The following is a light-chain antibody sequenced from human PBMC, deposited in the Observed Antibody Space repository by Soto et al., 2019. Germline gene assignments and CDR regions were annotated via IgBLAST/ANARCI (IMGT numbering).Light chain of an antibody. CDR1: SSAVGRYNY. Sequence: QSVLTQPASVSGSPGQSITISCTGTSSAVGRYNYVSWYQQHPGKAPKLLIYEVANRPSGIPDRFSGSKSGTSATLGITGFQTGDEADYYCGSWDSSLSAYVFGAGTKVTVL. J-gene: IGLJ1*01. CDR3: GSWDSSLSAYV. CDR2: EVA. V-gene: IGLV2-14*01.